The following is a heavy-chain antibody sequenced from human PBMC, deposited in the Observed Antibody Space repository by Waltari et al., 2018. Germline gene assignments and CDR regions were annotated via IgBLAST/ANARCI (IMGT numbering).Heavy chain of an antibody. CDR2: ISGSGGRT. Sequence: EVQLLESGGGLVQPGGSLRLSCAASGFTFSSYAMSWVRQAPGKGLEWVSAISGSGGRTYYADSVKGRFTISRDNSKNTLYLQMNSLRAEDTAVYYCAKDRRYSSSWYGGYYFDYWGQGTLVTVSS. CDR3: AKDRRYSSSWYGGYYFDY. J-gene: IGHJ4*02. V-gene: IGHV3-23*01. D-gene: IGHD6-13*01. CDR1: GFTFSSYA.